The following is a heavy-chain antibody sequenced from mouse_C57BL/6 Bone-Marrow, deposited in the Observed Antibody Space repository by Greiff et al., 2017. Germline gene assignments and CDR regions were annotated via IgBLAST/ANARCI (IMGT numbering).Heavy chain of an antibody. CDR2: IDPSDSET. CDR1: GYTFTSYW. J-gene: IGHJ3*01. D-gene: IGHD2-3*01. V-gene: IGHV1-52*01. CDR3: ARAIYDGYYAWFAY. Sequence: QVQLQQPGAELVRPGSSVKLSCKASGYTFTSYWMHWVKQRPIQGLEWIGNIDPSDSETHYNQKFKDKATLTVDKSSSTAYMQLSSLTSEDSAVYYCARAIYDGYYAWFAYWGQGTLVTVSA.